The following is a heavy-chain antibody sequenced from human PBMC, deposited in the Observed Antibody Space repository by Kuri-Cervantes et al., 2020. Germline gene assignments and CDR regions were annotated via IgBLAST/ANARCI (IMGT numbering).Heavy chain of an antibody. V-gene: IGHV1-2*02. Sequence: ASVKVSCKASGYTFTGYYMHWVRQAPGQGLEWMGWIHPNSGGTNYAQMFQGRVTMTRDMSFSTAYMELSRLRSDDTAVYYCAKSGVGGVNRHFDYWGQGTLVTVSS. CDR3: AKSGVGGVNRHFDY. CDR1: GYTFTGYY. J-gene: IGHJ4*02. D-gene: IGHD3-16*01. CDR2: IHPNSGGT.